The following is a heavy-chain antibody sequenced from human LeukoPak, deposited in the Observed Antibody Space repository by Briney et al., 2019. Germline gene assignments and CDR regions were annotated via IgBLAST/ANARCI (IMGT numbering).Heavy chain of an antibody. CDR3: AREGIPVAGANWFDS. V-gene: IGHV4-4*07. CDR1: GGSISNYY. D-gene: IGHD6-19*01. CDR2: IYTSGST. J-gene: IGHJ5*01. Sequence: SETLSLTCTVSGGSISNYYWTWIRQSAGKGLEWIGRIYTSGSTNYNPSLKSRVTMSVDTSMNQFSLKLSSVTAADTAVYYCAREGIPVAGANWFDSWGQGTLVTVSS.